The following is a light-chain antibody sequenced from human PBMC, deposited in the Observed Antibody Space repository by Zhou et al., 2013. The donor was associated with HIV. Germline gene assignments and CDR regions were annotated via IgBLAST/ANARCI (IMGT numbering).Light chain of an antibody. CDR1: QNISNY. CDR2: AAS. V-gene: IGKV1-39*01. CDR3: QQSYSTPFT. Sequence: DIQMTQFPSSLSASVGDRVTITCRANQNISNYLNWYQQKPGKAPKLLIYAASSLQSGVPSRFSGSGSGTDFTLTISSLQPEDFATYYCQQSYSTPFTFGPGTKVD. J-gene: IGKJ3*01.